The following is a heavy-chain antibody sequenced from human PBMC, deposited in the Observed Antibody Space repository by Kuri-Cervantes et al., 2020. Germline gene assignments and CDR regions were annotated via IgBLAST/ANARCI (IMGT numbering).Heavy chain of an antibody. CDR1: GFTFSSYA. CDR3: ARDLSALRGGSSGGTPHGVD. CDR2: ISGSGGST. J-gene: IGHJ4*02. D-gene: IGHD1-26*01. Sequence: GESLKISCAASGFTFSSYAMSWVRQAPGKGLEWVSAISGSGGSTYYADSVKGRFTISRDNSKNTLYLQMNSLRAEDTAVYYCARDLSALRGGSSGGTPHGVDWGQGTLVTVSS. V-gene: IGHV3-23*01.